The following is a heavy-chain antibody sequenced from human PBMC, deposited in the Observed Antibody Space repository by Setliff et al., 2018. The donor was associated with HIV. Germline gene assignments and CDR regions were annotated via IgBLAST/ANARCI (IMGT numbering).Heavy chain of an antibody. V-gene: IGHV3-43*01. CDR1: GFTFDDYT. J-gene: IGHJ4*02. Sequence: LRLSCAASGFTFDDYTMHWVRQAPGKGLEWVSLISWDGDMTYYADSVKGRFTISRDNSRNTLFLQMNNLRPEDTATYYCVRDPIEGSPDYFDYWGQGALVTVSS. CDR3: VRDPIEGSPDYFDY. CDR2: ISWDGDMT. D-gene: IGHD1-26*01.